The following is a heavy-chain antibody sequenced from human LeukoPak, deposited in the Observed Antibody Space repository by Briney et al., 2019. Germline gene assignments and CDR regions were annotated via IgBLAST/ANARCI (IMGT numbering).Heavy chain of an antibody. J-gene: IGHJ6*03. D-gene: IGHD3-9*01. CDR1: GYTFTSYD. CDR3: ARVKSRRPLMGYYYMDV. V-gene: IGHV1-8*01. Sequence: ASVKVSCTASGYTFTSYDINWVSQATGQGLEWMGWMNPNSGNTGYAQKFQGRVTMTRNTSISTAYMELSSLRSEDTAVYYCARVKSRRPLMGYYYMDVWGKGTTVTVSS. CDR2: MNPNSGNT.